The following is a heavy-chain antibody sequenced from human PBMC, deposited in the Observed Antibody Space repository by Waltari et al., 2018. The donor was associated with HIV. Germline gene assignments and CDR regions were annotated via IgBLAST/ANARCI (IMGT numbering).Heavy chain of an antibody. CDR3: VRDRSLKT. Sequence: QVQLVESGGGVVQPGRSLRLFWAASGFTFSKYAMHWVRQAPGKGLEWVAVISFDGSNKYYADSVKGRLTISRDNSKNTLHLQMNSLRAEDTAVYYCVRDRSLKTWGQGTLVTVSS. J-gene: IGHJ5*02. V-gene: IGHV3-30-3*01. CDR2: ISFDGSNK. CDR1: GFTFSKYA. D-gene: IGHD3-16*02.